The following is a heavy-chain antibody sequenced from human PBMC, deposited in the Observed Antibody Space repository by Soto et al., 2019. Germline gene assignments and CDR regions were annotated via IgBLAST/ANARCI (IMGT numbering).Heavy chain of an antibody. Sequence: EVQLLESGGGLVQPGGSLGLSCAASGFSFSSYAMNWVRQAPGKGLEWVSAISGSGGSTYCADSVKGRFTISRDNSKNTLYLQMNSLRVEDTAVYYCARQDSSGYYYFDYWGQGTLVTVSS. CDR2: ISGSGGST. CDR3: ARQDSSGYYYFDY. D-gene: IGHD3-22*01. V-gene: IGHV3-23*01. J-gene: IGHJ4*02. CDR1: GFSFSSYA.